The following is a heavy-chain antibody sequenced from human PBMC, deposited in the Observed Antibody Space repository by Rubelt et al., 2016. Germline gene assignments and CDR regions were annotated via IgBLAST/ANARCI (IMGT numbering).Heavy chain of an antibody. D-gene: IGHD6-6*01. CDR1: GHTFTRYA. CDR2: INTNTGNP. J-gene: IGHJ5*02. CDR3: ARTDSGSSGYWFDP. Sequence: QAQLVQSGSELKKPGASVKVSCKASGHTFTRYAMNWVRQAPGQGLEWTAWINTNTGNPTYAQGFIGRLVISLNTAVSRADLQISSLKGEDTAVYYCARTDSGSSGYWFDPWGQGTLVTVSS. V-gene: IGHV7-4-1*02.